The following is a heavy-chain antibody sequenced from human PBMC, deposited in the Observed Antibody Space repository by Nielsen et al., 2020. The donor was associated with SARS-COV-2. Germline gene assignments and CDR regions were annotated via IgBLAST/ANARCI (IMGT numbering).Heavy chain of an antibody. V-gene: IGHV1-3*01. CDR1: GGTFSSYA. CDR2: INAGSGDT. CDR3: ARALIYDGSGVRPGD. J-gene: IGHJ4*01. Sequence: ASVKVSCKASGGTFSSYAISWVRQAPGQGLEWMGWINAGSGDTKYSQIFQGRVTITRDTSASTAYMELSSLRSEDTAIYYCARALIYDGSGVRPGDWGHGTLVTVSS. D-gene: IGHD3-10*01.